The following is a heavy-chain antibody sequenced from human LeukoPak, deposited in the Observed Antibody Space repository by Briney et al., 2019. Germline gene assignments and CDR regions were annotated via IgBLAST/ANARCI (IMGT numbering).Heavy chain of an antibody. D-gene: IGHD5-24*01. CDR1: GYTFTGYY. J-gene: IGHJ4*02. V-gene: IGHV1-2*02. CDR2: INPNSGGT. Sequence: ASVKDSCKASGYTFTGYYMHWVRQAPGRGLEWMGWINPNSGGTNYAQKFQSRVTMTRDTSISTAYMELSRLRSDDTAVYYCASKNVEYYFDYWGQGTLVTVSS. CDR3: ASKNVEYYFDY.